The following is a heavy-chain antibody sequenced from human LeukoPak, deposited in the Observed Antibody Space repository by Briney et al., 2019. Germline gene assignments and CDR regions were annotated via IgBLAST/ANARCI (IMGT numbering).Heavy chain of an antibody. Sequence: PSETLSLTCTVSGGSISSYYWSWIRQPPGKGLEWIGYIYYSGSTNYNPSLKSRVTISVDTSKNQFSLKLSSVTAADTAVYYCAREGSYDSSGYYYSWFDPWGQGTLVTVSS. D-gene: IGHD3-22*01. J-gene: IGHJ5*02. CDR1: GGSISSYY. CDR2: IYYSGST. CDR3: AREGSYDSSGYYYSWFDP. V-gene: IGHV4-59*01.